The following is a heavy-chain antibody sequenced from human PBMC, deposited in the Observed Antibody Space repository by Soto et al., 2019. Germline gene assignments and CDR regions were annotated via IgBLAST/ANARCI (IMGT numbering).Heavy chain of an antibody. V-gene: IGHV1-69*13. CDR1: GGTFSSYA. CDR3: ARKYYYDSSGYVAFDI. CDR2: IIPIFGTA. D-gene: IGHD3-22*01. J-gene: IGHJ3*02. Sequence: GASVKVSCKASGGTFSSYAISWVRQAPGQGLEWMGGIIPIFGTANYAQKFQGRVTITADESTSTAYMELSSLRSENTAVYYCARKYYYDSSGYVAFDIWGKGTMVTVSS.